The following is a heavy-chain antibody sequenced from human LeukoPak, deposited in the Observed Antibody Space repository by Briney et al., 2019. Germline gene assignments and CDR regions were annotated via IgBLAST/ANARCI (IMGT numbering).Heavy chain of an antibody. Sequence: GRSLRLSCVVSGFSISSYGMHWVRQSPGKGLEWVAVIWYDGSKKYHADSVRGRFTISRDVSKSTLYLEMSSLRAEDTAVYYCARDESSTTYCYGYWGQGTLVTVSP. CDR3: ARDESSTTYCYGY. D-gene: IGHD3-10*01. J-gene: IGHJ4*02. V-gene: IGHV3-33*01. CDR2: IWYDGSKK. CDR1: GFSISSYG.